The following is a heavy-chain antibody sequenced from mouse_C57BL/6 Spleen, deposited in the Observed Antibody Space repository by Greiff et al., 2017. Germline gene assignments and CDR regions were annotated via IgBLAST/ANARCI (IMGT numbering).Heavy chain of an antibody. D-gene: IGHD1-1*01. CDR1: GYTFTSYR. Sequence: QVQLQQPGAELVKPGASVKLSCKASGYTFTSYRMHWVKQRPGRGLEWIGRFDPNSGGTKYNEKFKSKATLTVDKPSSTAYMQLSSLTSEDSAVXYCGRSGGSSPFAYWGQGTLVTVSA. V-gene: IGHV1-72*01. CDR3: GRSGGSSPFAY. CDR2: FDPNSGGT. J-gene: IGHJ3*01.